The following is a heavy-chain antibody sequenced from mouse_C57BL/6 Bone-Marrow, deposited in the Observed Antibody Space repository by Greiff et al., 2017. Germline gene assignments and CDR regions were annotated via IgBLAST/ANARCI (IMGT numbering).Heavy chain of an antibody. CDR1: GFNIKDDY. Sequence: VQLKESGAELVRPGASVKLSCTASGFNIKDDYMHWVKQRPGQGLEWIGMIHPNSGSTNYNEKFKSKATLTVDKSSSTAYMQLSSLTSEDSAVYYCARKRITLWGQGTTLTVSS. J-gene: IGHJ2*01. V-gene: IGHV1-64*01. CDR3: ARKRITL. CDR2: IHPNSGST. D-gene: IGHD2-4*01.